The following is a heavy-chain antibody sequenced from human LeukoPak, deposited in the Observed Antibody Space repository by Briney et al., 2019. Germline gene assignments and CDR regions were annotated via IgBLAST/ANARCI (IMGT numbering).Heavy chain of an antibody. CDR1: RGTFSSYA. D-gene: IGHD6-19*01. Sequence: SVKVSCKASRGTFSSYAISWVRQAPGQGLEWLGRIIPIFGTANYAQKFQGRVTITTDESTSTAYMELSSLRSEDTAVYYCAREVGSGWYYFDYWGQGTLVTLSS. V-gene: IGHV1-69*05. CDR3: AREVGSGWYYFDY. J-gene: IGHJ4*02. CDR2: IIPIFGTA.